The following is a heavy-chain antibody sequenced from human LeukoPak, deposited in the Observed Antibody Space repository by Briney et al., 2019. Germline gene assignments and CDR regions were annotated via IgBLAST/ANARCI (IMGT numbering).Heavy chain of an antibody. CDR2: ISSSSSYI. D-gene: IGHD3-16*01. V-gene: IGHV3-21*01. CDR3: ASLYDYVWGSPPLDY. CDR1: GFTFSSYS. J-gene: IGHJ4*02. Sequence: GGSLRLSCAASGFTFSSYSMNWVRQAPGKGPEWVSSISSSSSYIYYADSVKGRFTISRDNAKNSLYLQMNSLRAEDTAVYYCASLYDYVWGSPPLDYWGQGTLVTVSS.